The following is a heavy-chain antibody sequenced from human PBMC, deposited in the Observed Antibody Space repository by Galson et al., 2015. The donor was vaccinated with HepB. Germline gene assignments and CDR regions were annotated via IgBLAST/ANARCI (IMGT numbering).Heavy chain of an antibody. V-gene: IGHV4-39*07. Sequence: ETLSLTCTVSGGSISSSSYYWGWIRQPPGKGLEWIGSIYYSGSTYYNPSLKSRVTISVDTSKNQFSLKLSSVTAADTAVYYCAGSSSFEYWGQGTLVTVSS. CDR3: AGSSSFEY. CDR2: IYYSGST. D-gene: IGHD6-6*01. J-gene: IGHJ4*02. CDR1: GGSISSSSYY.